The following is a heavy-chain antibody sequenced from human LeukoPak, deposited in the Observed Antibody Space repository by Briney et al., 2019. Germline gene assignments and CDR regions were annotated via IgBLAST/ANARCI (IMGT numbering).Heavy chain of an antibody. CDR2: ITPIFGTA. CDR1: GDTFSNYA. Sequence: SVKVSCKASGDTFSNYAINWVRQAPGQGLEWMGRITPIFGTAEYAQKFQGRVTITTDESTSTAYMELSSLKSEDTAIYYCATEEEVLAAFDYWGQGTLVTVSS. J-gene: IGHJ4*02. CDR3: ATEEEVLAAFDY. V-gene: IGHV1-69*05. D-gene: IGHD3-3*02.